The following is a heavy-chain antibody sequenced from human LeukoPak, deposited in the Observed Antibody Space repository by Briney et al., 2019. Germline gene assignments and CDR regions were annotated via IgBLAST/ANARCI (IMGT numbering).Heavy chain of an antibody. CDR1: GFAFSSYA. Sequence: GGSLRLSCAASGFAFSSYAMSWVRQAPGKGLEWVSAISGSGGSTNYADSVKGRFTISRDNSKNTLYLQMNSLRAEDTAVYYCAKDLGVVVAATGFDYWGQGTLVTVSS. D-gene: IGHD2-15*01. CDR3: AKDLGVVVAATGFDY. V-gene: IGHV3-23*01. J-gene: IGHJ4*02. CDR2: ISGSGGST.